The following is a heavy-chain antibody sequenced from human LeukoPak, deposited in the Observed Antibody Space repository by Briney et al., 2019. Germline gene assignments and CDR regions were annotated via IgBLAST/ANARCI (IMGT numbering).Heavy chain of an antibody. D-gene: IGHD6-13*01. V-gene: IGHV1-46*01. CDR2: INPSGGST. CDR1: GYTSTSYY. CDR3: ARESIAAAGYDAFDI. J-gene: IGHJ3*02. Sequence: ASVKVSCKASGYTSTSYYMHWVRQAPGQGLEWMGIINPSGGSTSYAQKFQGRVTMTRDMSTSTAYMELSSLRSEDTAVYYCARESIAAAGYDAFDIWGQGTMVTVSS.